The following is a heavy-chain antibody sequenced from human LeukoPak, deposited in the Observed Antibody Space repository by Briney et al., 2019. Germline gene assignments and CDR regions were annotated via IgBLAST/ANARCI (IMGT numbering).Heavy chain of an antibody. V-gene: IGHV3-7*01. CDR3: ARDGRFDFWSGYYSGELDY. Sequence: GGSPRLSCAASGFTFSSYWMSWVRQAPGKGLEWVANIKQDGSEKYYVDSVKGRFTISRDNAKNSLYLQMNSLRAEDTAVYYCARDGRFDFWSGYYSGELDYWGQGTLVTVSS. D-gene: IGHD3-3*01. CDR2: IKQDGSEK. J-gene: IGHJ4*02. CDR1: GFTFSSYW.